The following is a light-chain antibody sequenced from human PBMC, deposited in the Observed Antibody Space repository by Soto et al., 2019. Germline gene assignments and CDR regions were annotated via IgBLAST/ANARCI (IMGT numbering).Light chain of an antibody. CDR1: QSISSY. V-gene: IGKV1-39*01. J-gene: IGKJ1*01. CDR2: AAS. CDR3: PQSSAARWT. Sequence: VRKTDVQGTRFESVGDRVTITCRASQSISSYLNWYQQKPGKAPKLLIYAASSLQSGVPSRFSGRGTGTDFTVMRSRLQPGDFVTFYGPQSSAARWTFGEGTKVDIK.